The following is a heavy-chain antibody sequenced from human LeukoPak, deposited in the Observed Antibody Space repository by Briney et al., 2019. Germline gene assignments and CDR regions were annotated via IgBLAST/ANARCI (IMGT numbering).Heavy chain of an antibody. CDR3: ARDLTTVTPWWFDP. V-gene: IGHV4-59*01. D-gene: IGHD4-17*01. Sequence: SETLSLTCSVSGGLNTHYYWSWIRQPPGKGLEWIGYIYHSGSTNYNPSLKSRVTISVDTSKNQFSLKLTSVTAADTAVYYCARDLTTVTPWWFDPWGQGTLVTVSS. J-gene: IGHJ5*02. CDR1: GGLNTHYY. CDR2: IYHSGST.